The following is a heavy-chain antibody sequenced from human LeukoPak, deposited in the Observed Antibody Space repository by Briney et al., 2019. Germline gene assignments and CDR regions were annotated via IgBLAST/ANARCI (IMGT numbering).Heavy chain of an antibody. CDR2: IYSGGST. D-gene: IGHD2-2*02. Sequence: GGSLRLSCAASGFTVSSNYMSWVRQAPGKGLEWVSVIYSGGSTYYADSVKGRFTISRDNAKNSLYLQMNSLRAEDTAVYYCAKKYCSSTSCYTGHWGQGTLVTVSS. J-gene: IGHJ4*02. CDR3: AKKYCSSTSCYTGH. V-gene: IGHV3-53*01. CDR1: GFTVSSNY.